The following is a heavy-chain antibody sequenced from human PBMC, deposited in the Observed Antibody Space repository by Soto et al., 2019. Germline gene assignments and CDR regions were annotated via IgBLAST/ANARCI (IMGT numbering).Heavy chain of an antibody. CDR2: INPNSGGT. Sequence: ASVKVSCKASGYTFTGYYMHWVRQAPGQGLGWMGWINPNSGGTNYAQKFQGRVTMTRDTSISTAYMELSRLRSDDKAVYYCAREKENSMTTSLNWGQGTLATVSS. J-gene: IGHJ4*02. CDR3: AREKENSMTTSLN. CDR1: GYTFTGYY. V-gene: IGHV1-2*02. D-gene: IGHD4-17*01.